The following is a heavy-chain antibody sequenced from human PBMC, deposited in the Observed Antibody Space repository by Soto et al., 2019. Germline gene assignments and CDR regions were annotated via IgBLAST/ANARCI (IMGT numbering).Heavy chain of an antibody. CDR1: GGSISGSYYY. V-gene: IGHV4-39*01. J-gene: IGHJ4*02. CDR2: VFYTGFT. Sequence: SETLSLTCAVSGGSISGSYYYWGWLRQSPGRGPEWIGSVFYTGFTSYNPSLESRVSVSVDTSKNQFSLKVSAVTAADTAVYYCASSQRGYNWNYFDHWGQGALVTVSS. D-gene: IGHD1-20*01. CDR3: ASSQRGYNWNYFDH.